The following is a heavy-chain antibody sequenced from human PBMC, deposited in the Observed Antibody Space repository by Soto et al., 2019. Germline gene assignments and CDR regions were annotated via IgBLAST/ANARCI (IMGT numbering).Heavy chain of an antibody. Sequence: EQQLVESGGGLVKPWGSLRLSCAASGFTFTNAWMSWVRQAPGKGLEWVGRIKSKTNGGTTNYAAPVKGRYTISRDDSTNALYLQMDSLHTVDTGVSYWSTGPFMSIVLSVYEDDYLDMGVWGQVTTVTVSS. CDR3: STGPFMSIVLSVYEDDYLDMGV. V-gene: IGHV3-15*01. CDR2: IKSKTNGGTT. CDR1: GFTFTNAW. D-gene: IGHD2-8*01. J-gene: IGHJ6*02.